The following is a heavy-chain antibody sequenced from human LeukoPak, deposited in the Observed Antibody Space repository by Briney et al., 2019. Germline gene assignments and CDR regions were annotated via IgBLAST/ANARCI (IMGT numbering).Heavy chain of an antibody. Sequence: GGSLRLSCAASGFTVSSNYMSWVRQAPGKGLEWVSFIYSGGSTYYADSVKGRFTISRDNSKNTLYLQMNSLRAEDTAVYYCAKDRRIVGATVDYWGQGTLVTVSS. CDR1: GFTVSSNY. CDR2: IYSGGST. J-gene: IGHJ4*02. V-gene: IGHV3-53*01. CDR3: AKDRRIVGATVDY. D-gene: IGHD1-26*01.